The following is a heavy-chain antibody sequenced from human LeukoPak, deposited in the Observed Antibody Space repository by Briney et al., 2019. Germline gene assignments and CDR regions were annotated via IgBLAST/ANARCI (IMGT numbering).Heavy chain of an antibody. CDR3: ASAPRRGSIGGLDY. V-gene: IGHV4-39*01. D-gene: IGHD3-10*01. CDR1: GDSISSSSYY. J-gene: IGHJ4*02. CDR2: IYYSGST. Sequence: SETLSLTCTVSGDSISSSSYYWGWIRQPPGKGLEWIGCIYYSGSTYYSPSLKSRLTISVDTSKNQFSLRLASVAAADTAVYYCASAPRRGSIGGLDYWGQGILVTVSS.